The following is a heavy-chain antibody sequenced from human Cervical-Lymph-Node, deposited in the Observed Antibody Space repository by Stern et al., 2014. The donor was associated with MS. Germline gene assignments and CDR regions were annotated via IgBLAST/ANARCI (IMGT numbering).Heavy chain of an antibody. Sequence: QVQLQESGPGLVRPSQTLSLTCTVSRGSINSGDYYWSWIRQHPGMGLEWIGYIYYHGRADYNPFLKSRVIISVDTSKNQFSLKLSSVTAADTAVYYCAREKEWLRFRGFDSWGQGTLVTVSS. CDR3: AREKEWLRFRGFDS. J-gene: IGHJ4*02. D-gene: IGHD5-12*01. CDR1: RGSINSGDYY. V-gene: IGHV4-31*03. CDR2: IYYHGRA.